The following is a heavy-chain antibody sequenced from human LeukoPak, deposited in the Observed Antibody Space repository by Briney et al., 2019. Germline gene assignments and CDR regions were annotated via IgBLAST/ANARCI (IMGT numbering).Heavy chain of an antibody. J-gene: IGHJ4*02. CDR3: AKDLDEDY. D-gene: IGHD3-3*01. Sequence: GGSLRLSCAASGFTFSTCAMSWVRQAPGKGLKWVSSIKGSGDAYYTDSVKGRFTISRDNSKNTLYLQMNSLRAEDTAVYYCAKDLDEDYWGQGTLVTVSS. CDR2: IKGSGDA. V-gene: IGHV3-23*01. CDR1: GFTFSTCA.